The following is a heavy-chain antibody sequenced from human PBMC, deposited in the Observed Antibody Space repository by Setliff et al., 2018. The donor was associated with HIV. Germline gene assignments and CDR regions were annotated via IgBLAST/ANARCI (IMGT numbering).Heavy chain of an antibody. D-gene: IGHD5-18*01. Sequence: PGGSLRLSCAASGFTFSNYWMHWVRQAPGKGLVWVSRINTDGSSATYADSVKGRFTNSRDNAKNTLYLQMNSLRAEDTAVYYCARAEGAAGGGYSLGSFDYWGQGAPVTVSS. V-gene: IGHV3-74*03. CDR3: ARAEGAAGGGYSLGSFDY. CDR1: GFTFSNYW. J-gene: IGHJ4*02. CDR2: INTDGSSA.